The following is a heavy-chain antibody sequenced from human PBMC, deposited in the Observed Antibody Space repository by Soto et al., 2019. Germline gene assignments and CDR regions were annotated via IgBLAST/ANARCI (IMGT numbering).Heavy chain of an antibody. CDR3: TVAGPNHDAFDI. J-gene: IGHJ3*02. D-gene: IGHD6-19*01. Sequence: QVQLVQSGAEVKKPGSSVKVSCKASGGTFSSYAISWVRQAPGQGLEWMGGIIPIFGTANYAQKFQGRVTSTADESTSTAYMELSSLRSEDTAVYYCTVAGPNHDAFDIWGQGTMVTVAS. V-gene: IGHV1-69*01. CDR1: GGTFSSYA. CDR2: IIPIFGTA.